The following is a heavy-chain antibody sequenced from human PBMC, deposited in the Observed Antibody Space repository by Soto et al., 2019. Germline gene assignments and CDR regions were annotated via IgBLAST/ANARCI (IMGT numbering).Heavy chain of an antibody. D-gene: IGHD1-7*01. CDR2: ISGSGSPI. V-gene: IGHV3-48*03. J-gene: IGHJ4*02. Sequence: EVQLVESGGGLVQPGGSLRLSCAASGFTFSSYEMNWVRQAPGKGLEWLSYISGSGSPIYYADSVKGRFTISRDNAKNSLYLQMNNVRVDDTAVYYCGRGGRLELLRIEYWGRGTLVTVSS. CDR3: GRGGRLELLRIEY. CDR1: GFTFSSYE.